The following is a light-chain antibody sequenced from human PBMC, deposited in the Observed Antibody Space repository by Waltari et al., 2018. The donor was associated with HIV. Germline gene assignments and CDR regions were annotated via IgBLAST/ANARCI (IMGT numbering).Light chain of an antibody. V-gene: IGLV1-44*01. J-gene: IGLJ2*01. CDR3: AAWDDSLNGPV. Sequence: QSVLTQPPSASGTPGLRVTISCSGSSSNIGSNTVHWYQQLPGTAPKLLIYSNNQRPSGVPDRFSGSKSGTSASLAISGLQSEDEADYYCAAWDDSLNGPVFGGGTKLTVL. CDR2: SNN. CDR1: SSNIGSNT.